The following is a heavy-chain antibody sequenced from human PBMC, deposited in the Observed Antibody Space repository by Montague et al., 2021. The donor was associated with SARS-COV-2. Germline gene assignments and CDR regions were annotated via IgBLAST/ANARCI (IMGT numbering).Heavy chain of an antibody. J-gene: IGHJ4*02. D-gene: IGHD6-13*01. V-gene: IGHV6-1*01. Sequence: CAISGDSVAGVTAGRSWDRQTPSSHLQWLVGTYYRPKRYYDYAVSVKSRMTISPDTSKNQFSLQLSSVTPEDRAVYYCARDPRYSLSWSFDYWGQGTLVTVSS. CDR3: ARDPRYSLSWSFDY. CDR2: TYYRPKRYY. CDR1: GDSVAGVTAG.